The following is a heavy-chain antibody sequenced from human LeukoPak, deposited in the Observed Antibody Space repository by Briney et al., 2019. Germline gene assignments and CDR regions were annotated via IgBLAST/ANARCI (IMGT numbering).Heavy chain of an antibody. J-gene: IGHJ4*02. Sequence: GGPLRLSCAASGFTVSSNYMSWVRQAPGKGLEWVSVIYSGGSTYYADSVKGRFTISRDNSKNTLYLQMNSLRAEDTAVYYCAKVQSGDYFDYWGQGTLVTVSS. CDR2: IYSGGST. D-gene: IGHD3-10*01. V-gene: IGHV3-53*05. CDR3: AKVQSGDYFDY. CDR1: GFTVSSNY.